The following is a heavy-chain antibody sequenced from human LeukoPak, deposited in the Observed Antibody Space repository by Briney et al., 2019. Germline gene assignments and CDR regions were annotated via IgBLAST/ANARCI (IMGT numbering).Heavy chain of an antibody. J-gene: IGHJ3*02. CDR1: ECTFTDYY. CDR2: INCKSGAT. D-gene: IGHD3-22*01. CDR3: ARQSLDYYETLDAFDI. V-gene: IGHV1-2*02. Sequence: ASVKVSCKASECTFTDYYIHWMGQAPGQGLEWMGWINCKSGATGYAQKFRGRVTMTKDRPIRTAYMELSRLKSDDTAVYYCARQSLDYYETLDAFDIWGQGTVVTVSS.